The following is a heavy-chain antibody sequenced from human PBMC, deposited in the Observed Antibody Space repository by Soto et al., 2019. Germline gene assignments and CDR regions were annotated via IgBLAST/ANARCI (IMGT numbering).Heavy chain of an antibody. CDR2: ISYDGSNK. V-gene: IGHV3-30*18. J-gene: IGHJ6*02. CDR1: GFTFSSYG. D-gene: IGHD4-17*01. Sequence: GGSLRLSCAASGFTFSSYGMHWVRQAPGKGLEWVAVISYDGSNKYYADSVKGRFTISRDNSKNTLYLQMNSLRAEDTAVYYCANSRYGDYVLTYYYYYGMDVWGQGTTVTVSS. CDR3: ANSRYGDYVLTYYYYYGMDV.